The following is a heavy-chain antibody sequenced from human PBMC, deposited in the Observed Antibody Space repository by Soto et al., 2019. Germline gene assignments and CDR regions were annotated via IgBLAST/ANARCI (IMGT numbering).Heavy chain of an antibody. Sequence: SETLSLTCAVYGVSFSGYYWSWIRQPPGKGLEWIGEINHSGSTNYNPSLKSRVTISVDTSKNQFPLKLSSVTAADTAVYYCARVGRDYYGSGSYYSYYYYSGMDVWGQGTTVTVS. CDR3: ARVGRDYYGSGSYYSYYYYSGMDV. CDR2: INHSGST. J-gene: IGHJ6*02. V-gene: IGHV4-34*01. CDR1: GVSFSGYY. D-gene: IGHD3-10*01.